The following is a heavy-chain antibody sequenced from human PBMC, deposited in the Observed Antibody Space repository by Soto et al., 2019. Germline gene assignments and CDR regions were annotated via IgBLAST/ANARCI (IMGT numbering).Heavy chain of an antibody. CDR3: ARAGLVGGSYWPYYYYGMDV. CDR1: GGSISSYY. V-gene: IGHV4-59*01. CDR2: IYYSGST. Sequence: TSETLSLTCTVSGGSISSYYWSWIRQPPGKGLEWIGYIYYSGSTNYNPSLKSRVTISVDTSKNQFSLKLSSVTAADTAVYYCARAGLVGGSYWPYYYYGMDVWGQGTTVTVSS. D-gene: IGHD1-26*01. J-gene: IGHJ6*02.